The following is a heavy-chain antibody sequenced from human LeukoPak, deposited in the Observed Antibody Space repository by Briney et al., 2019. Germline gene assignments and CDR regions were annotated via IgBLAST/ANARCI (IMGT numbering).Heavy chain of an antibody. CDR1: SGSVSSGRYY. J-gene: IGHJ5*02. CDR3: ARRLTQYDCFDP. D-gene: IGHD2-2*01. CDR2: IYYNGNT. Sequence: SETLSLTCKVSSGSVSSGRYYWSWIRQPPGRGLEWIGFIYYNGNTNYNPSLKSRVTISFDTSKNQFSLHLNSVTPEDTAVYYCARRLTQYDCFDPWGQGILVTVSS. V-gene: IGHV4-61*01.